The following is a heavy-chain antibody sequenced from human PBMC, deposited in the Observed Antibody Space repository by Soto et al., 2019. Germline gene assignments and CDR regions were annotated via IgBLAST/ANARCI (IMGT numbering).Heavy chain of an antibody. CDR2: IIPIFGTA. CDR1: GGTFSSYA. Sequence: QVQLVQSGAEVKKPGSSVKVSCKASGGTFSSYAISWVRQAPGQGLEWMGGIIPIFGTANYAQKFQGRVTITADESTSPAYMELSSLRSEDTAVYYCVRGFGGAVAGPQAFDIWGPGTMVTVSS. J-gene: IGHJ3*02. CDR3: VRGFGGAVAGPQAFDI. D-gene: IGHD6-19*01. V-gene: IGHV1-69*01.